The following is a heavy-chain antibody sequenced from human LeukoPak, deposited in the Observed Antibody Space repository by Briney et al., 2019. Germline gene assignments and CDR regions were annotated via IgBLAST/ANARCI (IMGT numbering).Heavy chain of an antibody. Sequence: SETLSLTCAVYGGSFSDFYCTWIRQPPGKGLERIGEINHGGNTKYNPSLKSRVTILLDTSKNQFSLKVRSVTAADTAVYYCATTRGVITLDGYHYYIDVWGKGTTVTVSS. CDR1: GGSFSDFY. D-gene: IGHD3-10*01. CDR2: INHGGNT. V-gene: IGHV4-34*01. CDR3: ATTRGVITLDGYHYYIDV. J-gene: IGHJ6*03.